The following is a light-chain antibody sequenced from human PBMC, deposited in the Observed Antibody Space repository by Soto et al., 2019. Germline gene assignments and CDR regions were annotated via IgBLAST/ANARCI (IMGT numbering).Light chain of an antibody. CDR3: QQYGSPPQT. CDR1: QSVRSSY. CDR2: GAS. J-gene: IGKJ1*01. Sequence: EIVLTHSPGTLSLSPGERATLSCRSSQSVRSSYLAWYQQKPGQAPRLLIYGASSRATGIPDRISGSGSGTDFTLTISRLEPEDFAVYYCQQYGSPPQTFGQGTKVDI. V-gene: IGKV3-20*01.